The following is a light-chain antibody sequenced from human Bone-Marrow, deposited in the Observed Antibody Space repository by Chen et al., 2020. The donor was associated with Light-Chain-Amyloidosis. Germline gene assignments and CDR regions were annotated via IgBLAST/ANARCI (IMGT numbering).Light chain of an antibody. J-gene: IGLJ3*02. CDR3: QSYQGSSQGV. Sequence: NFMLTQPHSVSESPGKTVIISCTRSSGSIATNYVQWYQQRPGSSPTTVIYEYDQRPSEVPDRFSASIDRSSNSASLTISGLKTEDEADYYCQSYQGSSQGVFGGGTKLTVL. V-gene: IGLV6-57*01. CDR2: EYD. CDR1: SGSIATNY.